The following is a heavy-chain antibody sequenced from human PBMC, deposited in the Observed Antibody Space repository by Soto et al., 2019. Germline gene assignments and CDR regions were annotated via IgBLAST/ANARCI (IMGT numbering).Heavy chain of an antibody. CDR1: GGSISSYY. V-gene: IGHV4-59*01. CDR3: ARALEYRRWFDP. J-gene: IGHJ5*02. CDR2: IYYSGST. Sequence: SETLSLTCTVSGGSISSYYWSWIRQPPGKGLEWIGYIYYSGSTNYNPSLKSRVTISVDTSKNQFSLNLSSVTAADTAVYYCARALEYRRWFDPWGQGTLVTVS. D-gene: IGHD1-1*01.